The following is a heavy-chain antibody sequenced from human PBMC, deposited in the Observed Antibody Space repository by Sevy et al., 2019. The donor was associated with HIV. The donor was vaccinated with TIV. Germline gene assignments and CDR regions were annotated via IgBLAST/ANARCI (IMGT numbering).Heavy chain of an antibody. J-gene: IGHJ4*02. D-gene: IGHD1-26*01. CDR2: IKSKTEGATR. CDR1: GFTFSNAW. CDR3: TAGVGASDFDY. Sequence: GESLKISCAASGFTFSNAWMSWVHQAPGKGLEWVGRIKSKTEGATRDFAAPVKGRLLISRDDSRNTVYLQMNSLKTEDTAVYYCTAGVGASDFDYWGQGTLVTVSS. V-gene: IGHV3-15*01.